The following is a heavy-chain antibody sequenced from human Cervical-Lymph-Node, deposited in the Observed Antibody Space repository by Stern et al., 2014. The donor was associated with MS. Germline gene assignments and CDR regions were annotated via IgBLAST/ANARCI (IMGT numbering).Heavy chain of an antibody. CDR1: GFTFSNHG. CDR2: LWYEGRNK. Sequence: VPLVESGGTVVQPGTSLRLSCEGSGFTFSNHGLNWVRRGPGKGLGWVASLWYEGRNKMYEDSVRGRFTISRDNSKNTLYLQMDTLRVEDTAVYYCARSSSSGWDYWGPGTLVAVSS. D-gene: IGHD6-25*01. V-gene: IGHV3-33*01. J-gene: IGHJ4*02. CDR3: ARSSSSGWDY.